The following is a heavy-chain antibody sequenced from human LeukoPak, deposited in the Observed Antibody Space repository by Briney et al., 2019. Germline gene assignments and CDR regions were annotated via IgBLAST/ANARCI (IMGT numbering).Heavy chain of an antibody. V-gene: IGHV3-7*01. CDR1: AFTFSTYW. Sequence: GGSLRLSCADSAFTFSTYWMSWLCQVPGRGLEWVANIKPDGSEKYYADSVKGRFSISRDNAKNSLFLQMNNLRAEDTAVYYCARTKNSGRYYYFDYWGPGTLVTVSS. D-gene: IGHD3-22*01. J-gene: IGHJ4*02. CDR2: IKPDGSEK. CDR3: ARTKNSGRYYYFDY.